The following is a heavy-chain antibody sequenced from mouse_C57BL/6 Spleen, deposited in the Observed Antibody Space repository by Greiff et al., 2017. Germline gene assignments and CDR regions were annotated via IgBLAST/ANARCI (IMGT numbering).Heavy chain of an antibody. CDR3: ARRDYDYDGYAMDY. J-gene: IGHJ4*01. D-gene: IGHD2-4*01. CDR2: ISSGSSTL. CDR1: GFTFSDYG. V-gene: IGHV5-17*01. Sequence: EVQLVESGGGLVKPGGSLKLSCAASGFTFSDYGMHWVRQAPEKGLEWVAYISSGSSTLYYADTVKGRFTISRDNAKNTLFLQMTSLRSEDSAMYYCARRDYDYDGYAMDYGGQGTSVTVSS.